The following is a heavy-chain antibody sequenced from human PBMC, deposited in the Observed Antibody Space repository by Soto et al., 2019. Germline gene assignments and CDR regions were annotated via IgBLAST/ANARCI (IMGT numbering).Heavy chain of an antibody. Sequence: SETLSLTCAVSGYSISSGYYWGWIRQPPGKGLEWIGSIYHSGSTYYNPSLKSRVTISVDTSKNQFSLKLSSVTAADTAVYYCARVTNRYRYGSLGYGMDVWGQGTTVTVSS. CDR2: IYHSGST. CDR1: GYSISSGYY. V-gene: IGHV4-38-2*01. J-gene: IGHJ6*02. D-gene: IGHD5-18*01. CDR3: ARVTNRYRYGSLGYGMDV.